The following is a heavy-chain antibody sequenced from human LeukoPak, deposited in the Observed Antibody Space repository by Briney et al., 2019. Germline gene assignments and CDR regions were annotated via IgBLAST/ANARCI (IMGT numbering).Heavy chain of an antibody. CDR1: GFTFSSYG. CDR2: IRYDGSNK. Sequence: GGSLRLSCAASGFTFSSYGMHWVRQAPGKGLEWVAFIRYDGSNKYYADSVKGRFTISRDNSKNTLYLQMNSLRAEDTAVYYCARQDYYGSGSYYSWGQGTLVTVSS. CDR3: ARQDYYGSGSYYS. J-gene: IGHJ4*02. D-gene: IGHD3-10*01. V-gene: IGHV3-30*02.